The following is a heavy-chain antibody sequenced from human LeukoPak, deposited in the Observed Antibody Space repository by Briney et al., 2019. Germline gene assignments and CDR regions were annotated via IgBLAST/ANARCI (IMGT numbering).Heavy chain of an antibody. D-gene: IGHD3-10*01. CDR2: ISGSDDGT. V-gene: IGHV3-23*01. CDR3: AKRGPIYSGTPGNYLDY. CDR1: GFTFRNCG. Sequence: GGSLRLSCVASGFTFRNCGMTWVRQAPGKGLEWVSTISGSDDGTYYADSVRGRFTISRDNSKNTLYLQMKALRDEDTATYYCAKRGPIYSGTPGNYLDYWGQGTLVTVSS. J-gene: IGHJ4*02.